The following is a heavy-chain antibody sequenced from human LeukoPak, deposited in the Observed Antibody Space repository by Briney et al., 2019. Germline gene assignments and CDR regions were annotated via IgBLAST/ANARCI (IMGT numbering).Heavy chain of an antibody. V-gene: IGHV4-59*01. CDR1: GGSISSYY. J-gene: IGHJ4*02. CDR3: ARGDYYDSSGYYGKYYFDY. Sequence: SETLSLTCTVSGGSISSYYWNWIRQPPGKGLEWIGYISYSGSTNYNPSLKSRVTISVDTSKNQFSLKLSSVTAADTAVYYCARGDYYDSSGYYGKYYFDYWGQGTLVTVSS. CDR2: ISYSGST. D-gene: IGHD3-22*01.